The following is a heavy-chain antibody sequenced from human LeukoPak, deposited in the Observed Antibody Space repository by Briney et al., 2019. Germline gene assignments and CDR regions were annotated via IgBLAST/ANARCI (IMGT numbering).Heavy chain of an antibody. V-gene: IGHV4-61*02. CDR1: GGSISSGSYY. J-gene: IGHJ6*03. D-gene: IGHD2-2*01. CDR2: IYTSGST. CDR3: ARLVVVPAAIYYYYMDV. Sequence: SETLSLTCTVSGGSISSGSYYWSWIRQPAGKGLERIGRIYTSGSTNYNPSLKSRVTISVDTSKNQFSLKLSSVTAADTAVYYCARLVVVPAAIYYYYMDVWGKGTTVTVSS.